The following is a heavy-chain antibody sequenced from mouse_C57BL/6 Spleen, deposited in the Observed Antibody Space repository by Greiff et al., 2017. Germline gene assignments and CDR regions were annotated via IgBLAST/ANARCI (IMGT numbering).Heavy chain of an antibody. CDR2: IDPSDSYT. CDR1: GYTFTSYW. CDR3: ARMRGYYAMDY. Sequence: QVQLKQSGAELVMPGASVKLSCKASGYTFTSYWMHWVKQRPGQGLEWIGEIDPSDSYTNYNQKFKGKSTLTVDKSSSTAYMQLSSLTSEDSAVYYCARMRGYYAMDYWGQGTSVTVSS. J-gene: IGHJ4*01. V-gene: IGHV1-69*01.